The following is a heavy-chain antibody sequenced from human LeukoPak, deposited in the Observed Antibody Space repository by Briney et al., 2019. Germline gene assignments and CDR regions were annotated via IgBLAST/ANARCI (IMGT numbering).Heavy chain of an antibody. CDR3: AGGSWSYRTPYYYMDI. J-gene: IGHJ6*03. CDR2: IYTVGGK. V-gene: IGHV3-53*01. CDR1: GLTVSTNY. Sequence: RGSLRLSCAPSGLTVSTNYTSWVRHAHGGGLGWDSVIYTVGGKYYADSVKGRSTIPRANSKPTPYRQWNSLEVEATAGYYFAGGSWSYRTPYYYMDIWGTGTTVTVSS. D-gene: IGHD3-10*01.